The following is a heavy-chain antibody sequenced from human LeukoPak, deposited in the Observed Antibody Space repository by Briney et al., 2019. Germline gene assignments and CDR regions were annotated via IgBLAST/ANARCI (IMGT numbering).Heavy chain of an antibody. J-gene: IGHJ6*02. Sequence: GGSLRLSCAASGFTFSSYGMHWVRQAPGKGLEWVAVISYDGSNKYYADSVKGRFTISRDNSKNTLYLQMNSLRAEDTAVYYCAKGTSGGGYGMDVWGQGTTVTVSS. CDR1: GFTFSSYG. CDR2: ISYDGSNK. CDR3: AKGTSGGGYGMDV. V-gene: IGHV3-30*18. D-gene: IGHD2-15*01.